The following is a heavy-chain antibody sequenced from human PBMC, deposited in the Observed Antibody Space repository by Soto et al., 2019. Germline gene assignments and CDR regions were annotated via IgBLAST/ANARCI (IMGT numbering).Heavy chain of an antibody. CDR2: IYHSGST. Sequence: ALETLSLTCAVSGGSISSGGYSWSWIRQPPGKGLEWIGYIYHSGSTYYNPSLKSRVTISVDRSKNQFSLKLSSVTAADTAVYYCARESSSSHIDYWGQGTLVTVSS. CDR1: GGSISSGGYS. D-gene: IGHD6-6*01. V-gene: IGHV4-30-2*01. CDR3: ARESSSSHIDY. J-gene: IGHJ4*02.